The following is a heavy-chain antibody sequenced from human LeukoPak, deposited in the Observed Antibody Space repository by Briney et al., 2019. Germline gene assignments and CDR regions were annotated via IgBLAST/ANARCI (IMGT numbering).Heavy chain of an antibody. CDR1: GGTFSSYA. Sequence: SVKVSCKASGGTFSSYAISWVRQAPGQGLEWMGGIIPIFGTANYAQKSQGRVTITTDESTSTAYMELSSLRSEDTAVYYCARIGSYYDFWSGYMAVWGKGTTVTVSS. CDR3: ARIGSYYDFWSGYMAV. D-gene: IGHD3-3*01. V-gene: IGHV1-69*05. J-gene: IGHJ6*04. CDR2: IIPIFGTA.